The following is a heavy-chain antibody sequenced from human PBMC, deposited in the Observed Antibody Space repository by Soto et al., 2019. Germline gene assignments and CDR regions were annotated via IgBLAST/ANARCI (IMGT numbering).Heavy chain of an antibody. CDR2: IYHTGST. CDR1: GGSISSSNW. J-gene: IGHJ6*02. CDR3: ARDGQQLAPYSMDV. V-gene: IGHV4-4*02. Sequence: PSETLSLTCAVSGGSISSSNWWSWVRQPPGKGLEWIGEIYHTGSTNYNPSLKSRVTISVDKSKSQFSLKLSSVTADDTGVYYCARDGQQLAPYSMDVWGQGTTVTVSS. D-gene: IGHD6-13*01.